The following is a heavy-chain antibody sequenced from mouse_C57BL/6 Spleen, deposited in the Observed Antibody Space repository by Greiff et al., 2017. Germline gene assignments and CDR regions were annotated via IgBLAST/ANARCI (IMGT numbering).Heavy chain of an antibody. J-gene: IGHJ4*01. CDR2: LWSGGST. Sequence: QVQLQQSGPGLVQPSQSLSITCTVSGFSLTSYGVNWVRQSPGKGLEWLGVLWSGGSTDYNAAFISRLSISKDNSKSQVFFKMNILQADDTAIYYCASYYGNGYYAMDYWGQGTSVTVSS. D-gene: IGHD2-1*01. CDR1: GFSLTSYG. CDR3: ASYYGNGYYAMDY. V-gene: IGHV2-2*01.